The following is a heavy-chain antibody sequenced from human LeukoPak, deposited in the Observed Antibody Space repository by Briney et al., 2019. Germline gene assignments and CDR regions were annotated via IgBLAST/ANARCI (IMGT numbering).Heavy chain of an antibody. CDR3: ARHGWDYPSGTYYTFDP. D-gene: IGHD3-10*01. V-gene: IGHV4-39*01. J-gene: IGHJ5*02. CDR2: VSYSGSP. Sequence: SETLSLTCTVSGDSITSSRYYWGWIRQPPVKGLEWIGSVSYSGSPYYNPSLKSRVTTSVDTSKNQFSLRLSSVTATDTAMYYCARHGWDYPSGTYYTFDPWGQGTLVTVSS. CDR1: GDSITSSRYY.